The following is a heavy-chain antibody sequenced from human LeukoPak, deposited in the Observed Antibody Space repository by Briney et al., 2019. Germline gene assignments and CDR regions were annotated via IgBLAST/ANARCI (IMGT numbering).Heavy chain of an antibody. CDR2: ISYYGRNK. Sequence: GGSLRLSCAASGFTFNNYSMRWVRQAPGKGLEWVAVISYYGRNKYYADSVKGRFTIARDSSKNTLSLQMHSLRAEDTAVYYCARDQASDYYDTSGYYYGFFDYWGQGTLVTVSS. J-gene: IGHJ4*02. CDR3: ARDQASDYYDTSGYYYGFFDY. V-gene: IGHV3-30*04. D-gene: IGHD3-22*01. CDR1: GFTFNNYS.